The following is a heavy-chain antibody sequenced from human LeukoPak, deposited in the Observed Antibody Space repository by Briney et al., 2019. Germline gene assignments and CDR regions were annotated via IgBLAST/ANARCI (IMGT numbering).Heavy chain of an antibody. D-gene: IGHD3-3*01. J-gene: IGHJ3*02. CDR3: ARGASRSTYYDFWSDDAFDI. CDR2: IWYDGSNK. Sequence: GGSLRLSCAASGFTFSSYGMHWVRQAPGKGLEWVAVIWYDGSNKYYADSVKGRFTISRDNSKNTLYLQMSSLRSEDTAVYYCARGASRSTYYDFWSDDAFDIWGQGTMVTVSS. CDR1: GFTFSSYG. V-gene: IGHV3-33*01.